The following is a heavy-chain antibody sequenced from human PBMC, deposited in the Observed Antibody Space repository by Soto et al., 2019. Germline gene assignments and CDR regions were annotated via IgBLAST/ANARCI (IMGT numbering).Heavy chain of an antibody. CDR2: LSYDGNYK. J-gene: IGHJ4*02. V-gene: IGHV3-30-3*01. Sequence: QVQLVESGGGVVQPGRSLRLSCAASGFTFRSYAMHWVRQAPGKGLEWVAVLSYDGNYKYYADSVRGRFTISRDNSKNTLFLQKNSMRAEDTAVYYCARDDDVTAVGLDYWGQGTLVTVSS. CDR1: GFTFRSYA. D-gene: IGHD1-20*01. CDR3: ARDDDVTAVGLDY.